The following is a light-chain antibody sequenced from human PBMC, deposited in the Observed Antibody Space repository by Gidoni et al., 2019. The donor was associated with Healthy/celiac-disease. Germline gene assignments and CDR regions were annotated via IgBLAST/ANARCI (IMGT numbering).Light chain of an antibody. V-gene: IGKV1-39*01. J-gene: IGKJ4*01. CDR1: QSISSY. Sequence: IQMTPSPSSLSASVGDRVTITCRASQSISSYIKWYQQKPGKAPKLLIYAASSLQSGVPSRFSGSGSGTGFTLTISSRRPEDFATYYCQQSYSTPPELTFGGGTKVEIK. CDR3: QQSYSTPPELT. CDR2: AAS.